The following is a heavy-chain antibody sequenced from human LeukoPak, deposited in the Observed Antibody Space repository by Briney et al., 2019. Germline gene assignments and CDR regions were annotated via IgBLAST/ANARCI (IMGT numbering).Heavy chain of an antibody. CDR3: ARDLEQYDFWSGYYPDY. CDR2: INPNSGGT. J-gene: IGHJ4*02. D-gene: IGHD3-3*01. CDR1: GYTFTGYY. V-gene: IGHV1-2*06. Sequence: ASVKVSCKASGYTFTGYYMHWVRQAPGQGLEWMGRINPNSGGTNYAQKFQGRVTMTRETSISTAYMELSRLRSDDTAVYYCARDLEQYDFWSGYYPDYWGQGTLVTVSS.